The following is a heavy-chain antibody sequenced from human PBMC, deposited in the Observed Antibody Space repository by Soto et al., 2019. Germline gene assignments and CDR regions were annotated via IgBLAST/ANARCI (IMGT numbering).Heavy chain of an antibody. J-gene: IGHJ6*02. Sequence: QVQLQESGPGLVKPSGTLSLTCAVSGAPISTNNWWSWVRQSPGKGLEWIGEIFRSGDTNFNPSLKSRVTISMDKSKNQFSLDLKSVTAADTAVYYCARTIAVSGIVHYRGMDVWGQGTTVTVSS. CDR1: GAPISTNNW. CDR2: IFRSGDT. V-gene: IGHV4-4*02. D-gene: IGHD6-19*01. CDR3: ARTIAVSGIVHYRGMDV.